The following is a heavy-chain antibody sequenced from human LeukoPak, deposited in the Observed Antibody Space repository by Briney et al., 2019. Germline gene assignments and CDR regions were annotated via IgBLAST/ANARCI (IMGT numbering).Heavy chain of an antibody. D-gene: IGHD4-17*01. Sequence: GGSLRLSCAASGFTFSSYWMHWVRQAPGKGLVWVSRINSDGSTTNYVDSVKGRFTISRDNAKNTLYLQMNSLRAEDTAVYYCARDLNAVTTSYYYYYGMDVWGQGTTVTVSS. V-gene: IGHV3-74*01. CDR2: INSDGSTT. J-gene: IGHJ6*02. CDR3: ARDLNAVTTSYYYYYGMDV. CDR1: GFTFSSYW.